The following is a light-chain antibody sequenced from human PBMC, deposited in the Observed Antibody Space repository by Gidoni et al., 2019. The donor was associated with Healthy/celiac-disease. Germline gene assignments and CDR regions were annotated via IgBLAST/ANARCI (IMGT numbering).Light chain of an antibody. V-gene: IGLV2-11*01. CDR3: CSYAGRYV. Sequence: QSALTQPRPVSGSPRQSVTISCTGTSSDVGGYNYVSWYQQHPGKAPKLMIYDVSKRPSGVPDRFSGSKSGNTASLTISGLQAEDEADYYCCSYAGRYVFGTGTKVTVL. CDR1: SSDVGGYNY. CDR2: DVS. J-gene: IGLJ1*01.